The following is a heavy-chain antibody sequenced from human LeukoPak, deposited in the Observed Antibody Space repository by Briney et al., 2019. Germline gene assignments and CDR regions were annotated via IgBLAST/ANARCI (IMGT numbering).Heavy chain of an antibody. CDR1: GGSISSYY. CDR2: IYYSGST. V-gene: IGHV4-59*08. D-gene: IGHD6-19*01. Sequence: SETLSLTCTVFGGSISSYYWSWIRQPPGKGLEWIGYIYYSGSTNYNPSLKSRVTISVDTSKNQFSLKLSSVTAADTAVYYCARQGRSGWYDYWGQGTLVTVSS. CDR3: ARQGRSGWYDY. J-gene: IGHJ4*02.